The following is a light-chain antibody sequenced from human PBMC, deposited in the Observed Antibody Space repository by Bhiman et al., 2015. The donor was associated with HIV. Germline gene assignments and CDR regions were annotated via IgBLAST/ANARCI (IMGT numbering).Light chain of an antibody. J-gene: IGLJ1*01. Sequence: SYDLTQPPSMSVSPGQTASITCSGDKLGNKFTSWFQKKPGQSPVLVIHQDMKRPSGIPERFSGSNSGNTATLTISRVEAGDEADYYCQVWDNTNDHQGVFGTGTKVTVL. V-gene: IGLV3-1*01. CDR1: KLGNKF. CDR3: QVWDNTNDHQGV. CDR2: QDM.